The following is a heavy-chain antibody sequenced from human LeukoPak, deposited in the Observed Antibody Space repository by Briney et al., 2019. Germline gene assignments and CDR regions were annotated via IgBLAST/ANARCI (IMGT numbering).Heavy chain of an antibody. D-gene: IGHD1-26*01. CDR3: VEDRWVIVGATWGGFDP. V-gene: IGHV3-11*06. Sequence: GGSLRLSCAASGFTFSDYYMSWIRQAPGKGLEWLSYISSSSSYTNYADSVKGRLTISRDNAKNSLYMQMSSLRAEDTAVYYCVEDRWVIVGATWGGFDPWGQGTLVTVSS. CDR2: ISSSSSYT. CDR1: GFTFSDYY. J-gene: IGHJ5*02.